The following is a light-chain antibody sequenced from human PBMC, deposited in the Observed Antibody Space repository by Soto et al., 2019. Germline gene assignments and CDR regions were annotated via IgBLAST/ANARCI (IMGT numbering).Light chain of an antibody. CDR1: SSDVGLYDY. CDR3: SSYTSDSSYV. CDR2: AVS. J-gene: IGLJ1*01. V-gene: IGLV2-14*01. Sequence: QSALTQPASVSGSPGQSITISCTGTSSDVGLYDYVSWYQQHPGKAPQLTIYAVSNRPSGVSNRFSASKSGNTASPFISGLQAEDEADYYCSSYTSDSSYVFGSGTKVTVL.